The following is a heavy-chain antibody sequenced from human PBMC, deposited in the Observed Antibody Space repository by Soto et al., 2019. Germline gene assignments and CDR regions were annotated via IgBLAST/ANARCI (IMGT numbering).Heavy chain of an antibody. J-gene: IGHJ5*02. D-gene: IGHD3-16*01. CDR3: ARRSLGRGGLDP. V-gene: IGHV1-8*01. Sequence: QVPLVQSGAAVRKPGASVKVSCKVSGYTFTNYDINWVRQATGHGLEWLGWMNPNSGNTGYSLRFQGRVTMTRDTSRDKADMELSGLRSEDTAVYYCARRSLGRGGLDPWGQGTLVTVSS. CDR2: MNPNSGNT. CDR1: GYTFTNYD.